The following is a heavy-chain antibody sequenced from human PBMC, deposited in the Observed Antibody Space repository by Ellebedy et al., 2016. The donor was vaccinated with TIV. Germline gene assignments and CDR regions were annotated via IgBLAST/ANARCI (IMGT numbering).Heavy chain of an antibody. J-gene: IGHJ6*02. CDR1: GFTFSSYS. CDR3: ARVGEVTRAYYYYAMDV. D-gene: IGHD4-17*01. CDR2: ISSSSNYI. V-gene: IGHV3-21*01. Sequence: GESLKISXAASGFTFSSYSMNWVRQAPGKGLEWVSSISSSSNYIYFADSVKGRFTISRDNAKNSLYLQMNSLRAEDTAVYYCARVGEVTRAYYYYAMDVWGQGTTVTVSS.